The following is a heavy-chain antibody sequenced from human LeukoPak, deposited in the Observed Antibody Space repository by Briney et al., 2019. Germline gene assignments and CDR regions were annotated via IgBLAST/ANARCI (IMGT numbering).Heavy chain of an antibody. CDR1: GFTFRSYG. D-gene: IGHD6-6*01. J-gene: IGHJ4*02. CDR2: ISSNGGST. CDR3: ARISSSYDYDY. V-gene: IGHV3-64*01. Sequence: GSLRLSCAASGFTFRSYGMHWVRQAPGKGLEYVAAISSNGGSTDYANSVKGRFTISRDNSKNTLYLQMGSLRAEDMAVYYCARISSSYDYDYWGQGTLVTVSS.